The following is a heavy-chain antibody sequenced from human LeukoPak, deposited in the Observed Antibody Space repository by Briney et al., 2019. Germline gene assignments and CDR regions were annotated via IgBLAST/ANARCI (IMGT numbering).Heavy chain of an antibody. D-gene: IGHD1-1*01. J-gene: IGHJ4*02. Sequence: SGPTLVNPTQTLTLTCTFSGFSLNTSGVGVGWIRQPPGKALEWLALIYWNDDKRYSPSLKSRLTITKDTSKNQVVLTMTNMDPVDTATYYCAHRREGTTGTTEYFDYWGQGTLVTVSS. V-gene: IGHV2-5*01. CDR3: AHRREGTTGTTEYFDY. CDR1: GFSLNTSGVG. CDR2: IYWNDDK.